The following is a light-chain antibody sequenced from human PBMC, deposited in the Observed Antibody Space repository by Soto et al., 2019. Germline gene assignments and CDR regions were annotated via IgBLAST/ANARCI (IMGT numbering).Light chain of an antibody. V-gene: IGKV3-20*01. CDR2: GAS. J-gene: IGKJ2*01. CDR3: RLPGTSPTYT. Sequence: EIVLTQSPGTLSLSPGERATLSCRASQSVSSSFLAWYQQKPGHAPRLLIYGASSRDTGIRHRFSGSGSGTAFTLTISSREPEDVAVYYCRLPGTSPTYTCGQGTKLEIK. CDR1: QSVSSSF.